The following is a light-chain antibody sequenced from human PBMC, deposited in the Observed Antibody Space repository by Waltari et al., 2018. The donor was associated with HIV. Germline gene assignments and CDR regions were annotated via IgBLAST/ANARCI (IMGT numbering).Light chain of an antibody. CDR3: AAWDDSLNGM. CDR2: TND. J-gene: IGLJ3*02. Sequence: QSVLTQPPSVSGTPGQNVTISCSGSSSNIGSTIVNWYQQLPGAAPKPLIYTNDQRPSGVPDLFSGSKSGTSASLAISGLQSADEADYYCAAWDDSLNGMFGGGTKLTVL. V-gene: IGLV1-44*01. CDR1: SSNIGSTI.